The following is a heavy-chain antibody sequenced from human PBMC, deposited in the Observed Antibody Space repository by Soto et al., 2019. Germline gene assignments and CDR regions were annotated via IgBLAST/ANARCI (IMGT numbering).Heavy chain of an antibody. CDR2: INHSGST. V-gene: IGHV4-34*01. Sequence: PSETLCLTCAVYGGSFSGYYWSGIRQPPGKGLEWIGEINHSGSTNYNPSLKSRVTISVDTSKNQFSLKLSSVTAADTAVYYCARVVVPAANSNYYYYYMDVWGKGTTVTVSS. CDR3: ARVVVPAANSNYYYYYMDV. J-gene: IGHJ6*03. CDR1: GGSFSGYY. D-gene: IGHD2-2*01.